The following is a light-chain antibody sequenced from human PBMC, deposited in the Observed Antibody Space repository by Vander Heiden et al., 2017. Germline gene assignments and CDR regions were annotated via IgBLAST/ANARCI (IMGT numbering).Light chain of an antibody. V-gene: IGLV2-14*01. CDR2: DVD. CDR3: SSYTTSGTFPYV. Sequence: QAVLTQPAAVAGSAGLSITISCTGTRRDIGGYSYVSWYKRHPGRAPPLIIYDVDSRRSGVSNRFSGSTSGKTASPTTSGLQAEDEAEYYCSSYTTSGTFPYVFGAGTQVTVL. J-gene: IGLJ1*01. CDR1: RRDIGGYSY.